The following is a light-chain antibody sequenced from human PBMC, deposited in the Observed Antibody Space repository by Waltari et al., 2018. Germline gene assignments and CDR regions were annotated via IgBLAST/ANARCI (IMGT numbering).Light chain of an antibody. CDR2: AAS. V-gene: IGKV1-39*01. J-gene: IGKJ2*01. CDR3: QHSYSTPRT. Sequence: DIQMTQSPSSLSASVGDRVSITCRASQNIANYLNWYQQKPGTAPELLIYAASNLHGGVPSRFTGSGSGTDFTLTIGSVQPEDLATYYCQHSYSTPRTFGQGTKLDI. CDR1: QNIANY.